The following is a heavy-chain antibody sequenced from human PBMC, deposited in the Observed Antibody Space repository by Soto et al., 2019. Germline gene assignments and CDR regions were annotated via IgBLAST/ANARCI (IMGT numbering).Heavy chain of an antibody. Sequence: SETLSLTCTVSGGSISSYYWSWIRQPPGKGLEWIGYIYYSWSTDYNPSLKTRDTISVDTSKNQFSLKLSSVTAADTAVYYCARAMSSDYGDHQGEWFDPWGQGTLVTLSS. J-gene: IGHJ5*02. CDR2: IYYSWST. V-gene: IGHV4-59*01. CDR1: GGSISSYY. CDR3: ARAMSSDYGDHQGEWFDP. D-gene: IGHD4-17*01.